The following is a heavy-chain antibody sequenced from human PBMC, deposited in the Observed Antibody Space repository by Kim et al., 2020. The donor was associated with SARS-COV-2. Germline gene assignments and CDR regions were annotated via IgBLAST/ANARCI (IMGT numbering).Heavy chain of an antibody. V-gene: IGHV3-30*18. CDR3: ANDIVVVPAAMGVYDAF. CDR2: ISYDGSNK. D-gene: IGHD2-2*01. CDR1: GFTFSSYG. Sequence: GGSLRLSCAASGFTFSSYGMHWVRQAPGKGLEWVAVISYDGSNKYYADSVKGRFTISRDNSKNTLYLQMNSLRAEDTAVYYCANDIVVVPAAMGVYDAF. J-gene: IGHJ3*01.